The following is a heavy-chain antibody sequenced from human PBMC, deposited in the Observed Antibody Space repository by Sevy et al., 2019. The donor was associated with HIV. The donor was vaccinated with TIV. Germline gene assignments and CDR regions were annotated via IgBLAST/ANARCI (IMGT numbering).Heavy chain of an antibody. V-gene: IGHV1-2*02. Sequence: ATVKVSCKASGYTFTGYYMHWVRQAPGQGLERMGWINPNSGGTNYAQKFQGRVTMTRDTSISTAYMELSRLRSDDTAVYYCARSISARNPDAFDIWGQGTLVSVSS. CDR3: ARSISARNPDAFDI. J-gene: IGHJ3*02. CDR2: INPNSGGT. CDR1: GYTFTGYY. D-gene: IGHD3-3*02.